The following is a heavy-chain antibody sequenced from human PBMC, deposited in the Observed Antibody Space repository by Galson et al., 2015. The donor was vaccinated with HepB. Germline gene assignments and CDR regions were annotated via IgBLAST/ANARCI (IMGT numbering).Heavy chain of an antibody. CDR3: ARDTWRGYSYGSLPFDP. Sequence: SLRLSCAASGFIFSSYSMNWVRQAPGKGLEWVSSISSSSSYIYYADSVKGRFTISRDNAKNSLYLQMNSLRAEDTAVYYCARDTWRGYSYGSLPFDPWGQGTLVTVSS. D-gene: IGHD5-18*01. CDR1: GFIFSSYS. V-gene: IGHV3-21*01. CDR2: ISSSSSYI. J-gene: IGHJ5*02.